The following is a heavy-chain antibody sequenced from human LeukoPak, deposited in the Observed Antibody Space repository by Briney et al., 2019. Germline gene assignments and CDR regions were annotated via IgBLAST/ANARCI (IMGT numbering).Heavy chain of an antibody. CDR1: GGSISSSSYY. J-gene: IGHJ3*02. D-gene: IGHD4-11*01. V-gene: IGHV4-39*07. CDR2: IYYSGST. CDR3: ARGPDYSPGFFVPAGGNDAFDI. Sequence: SETLSLTCTVSGGSISSSSYYWGWIRQPPGKGLEWIGSIYYSGSTYYNPSLKSRVTISVGTSKNQFSLKLSSVTAADTAVYYCARGPDYSPGFFVPAGGNDAFDIWGQGTMVTVSS.